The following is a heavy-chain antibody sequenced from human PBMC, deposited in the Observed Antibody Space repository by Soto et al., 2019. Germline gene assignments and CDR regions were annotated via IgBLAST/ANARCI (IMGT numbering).Heavy chain of an antibody. CDR2: ISSSSSYI. CDR3: ARETHEFRSSYYYYYMDV. CDR1: GFTFSSYS. V-gene: IGHV3-21*01. Sequence: EVQLVESGGGLVKPGGSLRLSCAASGFTFSSYSMNWVRQAPGKGLEWVSSISSSSSYIYYADSVKGRFTISRDNAKNSLYLQMNSLRAEDTAVYYCARETHEFRSSYYYYYMDVWGKGTTVTVSS. J-gene: IGHJ6*03. D-gene: IGHD2-21*01.